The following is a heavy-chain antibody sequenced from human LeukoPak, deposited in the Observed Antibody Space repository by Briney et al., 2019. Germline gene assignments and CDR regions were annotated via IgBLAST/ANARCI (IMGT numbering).Heavy chain of an antibody. Sequence: HGESLKISCKGSGYSFTRYWIGWVRQMPGKGLEWMGIIYPDDSDTRYRPSFQGQVTISADKSISTAYLQWSSLKASDTAMYYCARQAVDYSNYVGWFDPWGQGTLVTVSS. V-gene: IGHV5-51*01. CDR3: ARQAVDYSNYVGWFDP. CDR1: GYSFTRYW. J-gene: IGHJ5*02. CDR2: IYPDDSDT. D-gene: IGHD4-11*01.